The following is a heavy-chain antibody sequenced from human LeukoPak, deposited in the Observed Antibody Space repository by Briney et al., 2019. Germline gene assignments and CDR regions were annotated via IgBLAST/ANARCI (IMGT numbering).Heavy chain of an antibody. Sequence: SETLSLTCGVSGGSITSTNYWTWVRQPPGKGLEWIGEVNLQGSTNYNPSLMGRVAISVDMSENHIYLQLTSVTAADTAVYYCAREGGPYRPLDYSGQGTLVTVSS. CDR3: AREGGPYRPLDY. V-gene: IGHV4-4*02. CDR2: VNLQGST. J-gene: IGHJ4*02. CDR1: GGSITSTNY.